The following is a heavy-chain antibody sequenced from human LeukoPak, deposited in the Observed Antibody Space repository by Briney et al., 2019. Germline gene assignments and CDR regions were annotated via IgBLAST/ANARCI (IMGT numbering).Heavy chain of an antibody. CDR1: GFTFSNYG. J-gene: IGHJ4*02. V-gene: IGHV3-33*01. D-gene: IGHD6-19*01. Sequence: GGSLRLSCAASGFTFSNYGMHWVRQAPGKGLEWVAAIWYDGSNKYYADSVKGRFTISRDNSKNTLYLQMNSLRAEDTAVYYCARPSIAVAGPLDYWGQGTLVTVSS. CDR3: ARPSIAVAGPLDY. CDR2: IWYDGSNK.